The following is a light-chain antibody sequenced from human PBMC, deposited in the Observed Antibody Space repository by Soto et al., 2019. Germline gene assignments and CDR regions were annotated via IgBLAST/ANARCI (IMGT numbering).Light chain of an antibody. CDR2: KAS. V-gene: IGKV1-5*03. J-gene: IGKJ3*01. Sequence: DIQVTQSPSTLSASVGDSVTISCRASQIISNWLAWYQQKPGEAPKLLIYKASTLESGVPSRFSGSESGTDFTLTISGLQPDDFATYYCQPYNTFLLTFGPGTKVDIK. CDR3: QPYNTFLLT. CDR1: QIISNW.